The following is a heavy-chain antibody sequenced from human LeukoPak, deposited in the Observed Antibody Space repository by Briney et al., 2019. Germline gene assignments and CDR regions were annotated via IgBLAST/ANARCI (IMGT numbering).Heavy chain of an antibody. V-gene: IGHV1-8*01. CDR1: GYTFTSYG. CDR3: ARAGGIKGFCSEI. Sequence: ASVKVSCKASGYTFTSYGINWVRQAPRQGLEWMAWMNPDNGNTGYAQQFKDRVTMTGDTSISTAYMELSGLRSEDTAIYYCARAGGIKGFCSEIWGQGTLVTVSS. J-gene: IGHJ4*02. CDR2: MNPDNGNT. D-gene: IGHD2-15*01.